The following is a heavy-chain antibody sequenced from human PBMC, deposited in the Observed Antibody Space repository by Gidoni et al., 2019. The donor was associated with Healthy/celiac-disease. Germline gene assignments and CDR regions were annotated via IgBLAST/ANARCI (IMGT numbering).Heavy chain of an antibody. Sequence: EVQLVESGGGLVQPGGSLRLSCAASGFTFSSYWMHWVRQAPGKGLVWVSRINSDGSSTSYADSVKGRFTISRDNAKNTLYLQMNSLRAEDTAVYYCARDPTVVTYLYYYYGMDVWGQGTTVTVSS. V-gene: IGHV3-74*01. CDR3: ARDPTVVTYLYYYYGMDV. J-gene: IGHJ6*02. CDR1: GFTFSSYW. CDR2: INSDGSST. D-gene: IGHD4-17*01.